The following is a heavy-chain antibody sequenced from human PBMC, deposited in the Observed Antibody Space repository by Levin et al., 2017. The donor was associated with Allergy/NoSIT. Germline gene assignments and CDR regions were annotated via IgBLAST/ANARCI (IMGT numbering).Heavy chain of an antibody. CDR3: AKDSGESGAAAAEG. Sequence: GGSLRLSCAASGFTFSSYGMHWVRQAPGKGLEWVAVISYDGSNKYYADSVKGRFTISRDNSKNTLYLQMNSLRAEDTAVYYCAKDSGESGAAAAEGWGQGTLVTVSS. V-gene: IGHV3-30*18. J-gene: IGHJ4*02. D-gene: IGHD2-2*01. CDR1: GFTFSSYG. CDR2: ISYDGSNK.